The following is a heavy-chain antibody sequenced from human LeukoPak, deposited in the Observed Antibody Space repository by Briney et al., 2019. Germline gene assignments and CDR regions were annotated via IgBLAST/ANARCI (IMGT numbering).Heavy chain of an antibody. J-gene: IGHJ4*01. CDR3: VRDPDALDF. Sequence: QPGGSLRLSCAASGFAFSGFAMNWVRQAPGKGLEWVAYIRSSGSPIYYADSVKGRFTISRDNAKNSLYLQMNSLRDEDTAVYYCVRDPDALDFWGQGTPVTVSS. CDR1: GFAFSGFA. V-gene: IGHV3-48*02. CDR2: IRSSGSPI.